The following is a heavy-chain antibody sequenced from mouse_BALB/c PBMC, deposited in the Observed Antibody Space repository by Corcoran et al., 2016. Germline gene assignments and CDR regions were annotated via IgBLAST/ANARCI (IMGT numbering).Heavy chain of an antibody. CDR3: ARSGLGRYFDV. Sequence: QVTLKESGPGILQPSQTLSLTCSFSGFSLSTSGMGVSWIRQPSGNGLEWLAHIYWDDDNRYNPSLKSRLTISKDTSRNQVFRKITSVDTADMATYYWARSGLGRYFDVWGAGTTVTVSS. CDR1: GFSLSTSGMG. CDR2: IYWDDDN. J-gene: IGHJ1*01. D-gene: IGHD4-1*01. V-gene: IGHV8-12*01.